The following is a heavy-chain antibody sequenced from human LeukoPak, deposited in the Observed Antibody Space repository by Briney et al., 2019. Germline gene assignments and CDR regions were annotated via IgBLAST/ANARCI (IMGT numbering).Heavy chain of an antibody. CDR2: IKCDGSEK. D-gene: IGHD3-22*01. CDR1: GFTFSSSW. J-gene: IGHJ5*02. CDR3: VRAVTYYYDSSGFNWFDP. Sequence: NPGGSLRLSCAASGFTFSSSWMHWVCQAPEKGLEWVADIKCDGSEKYYVDSVKGRLTISRDNAKNSLYLQVNSLRAEDMTVYYCVRAVTYYYDSSGFNWFDPWGQGTLVTVSS. V-gene: IGHV3-52*01.